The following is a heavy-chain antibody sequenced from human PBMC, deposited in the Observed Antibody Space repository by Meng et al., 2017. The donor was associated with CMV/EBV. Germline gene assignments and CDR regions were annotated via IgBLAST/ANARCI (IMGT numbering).Heavy chain of an antibody. CDR3: ASSNYGLHYYGMDV. CDR2: IIPIFGTA. J-gene: IGHJ6*02. CDR1: GGTFSSYA. V-gene: IGHV1-69*05. Sequence: SVKVSCKASGGTFSSYAISWVRQAPGQGLEWMGGIIPIFGTANYAQKFQGRVTITTDESTSTAYMELSSLRSDDTAVYYCASSNYGLHYYGMDVWGQGTTVTVSS. D-gene: IGHD4-17*01.